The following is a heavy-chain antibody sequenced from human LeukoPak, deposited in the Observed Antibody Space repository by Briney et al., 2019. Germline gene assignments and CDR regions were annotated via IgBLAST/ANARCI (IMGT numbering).Heavy chain of an antibody. CDR3: ATITPSSGWYNAFDI. D-gene: IGHD6-19*01. Sequence: ASVKVSCKPSGYTFSGYYMHWVRQAPGQGLEWMGWINPNNGATNYVQKFQGRITMTRDTSIRTVYLELSWLSSDDTALYYCATITPSSGWYNAFDIWGQGTMVTVSS. CDR1: GYTFSGYY. CDR2: INPNNGAT. J-gene: IGHJ3*02. V-gene: IGHV1-2*02.